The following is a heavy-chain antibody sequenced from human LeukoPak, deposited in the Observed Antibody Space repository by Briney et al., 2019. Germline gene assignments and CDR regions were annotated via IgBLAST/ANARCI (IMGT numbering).Heavy chain of an antibody. D-gene: IGHD3-10*01. J-gene: IGHJ4*02. V-gene: IGHV3-20*04. CDR1: GFTFDDYG. CDR2: INWNGGSI. CDR3: ARRGWRAGYFDF. Sequence: GGSLRLSCAASGFTFDDYGMSWVRQAPGKGLEWVSGINWNGGSIGYTDSVKGRFTISRDNAKNSLYLQMNSLRAEDTALYYCARRGWRAGYFDFWGQGTLVTVSS.